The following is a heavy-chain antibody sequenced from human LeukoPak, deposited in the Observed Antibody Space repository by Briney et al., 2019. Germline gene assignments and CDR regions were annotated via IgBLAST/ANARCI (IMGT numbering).Heavy chain of an antibody. Sequence: GGSLRLSCAASGFTLSRYWMTWVRQAPGKGLVWVVNIKQDGSETYYLDAVKGRFTISRDDAMNSLYLQMNSLRVDDTAVYFCARGRYSGYMYYFDYWGQGTLVTVSS. D-gene: IGHD5-12*01. CDR2: IKQDGSET. CDR3: ARGRYSGYMYYFDY. J-gene: IGHJ4*02. CDR1: GFTLSRYW. V-gene: IGHV3-7*01.